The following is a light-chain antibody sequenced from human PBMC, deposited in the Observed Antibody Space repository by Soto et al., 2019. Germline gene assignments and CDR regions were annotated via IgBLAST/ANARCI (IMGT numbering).Light chain of an antibody. CDR3: QHLNTYPFT. V-gene: IGKV1-9*01. Sequence: DIQLTQSPAFLSASVGDRDTITCRASQGISSYLAWYQQRPGKAPKFLIYAASTLQSGVPSRFSGSGSGTEFTLTISSLQPGDFATYYCQHLNTYPFTFGGGTKVEIK. J-gene: IGKJ4*01. CDR1: QGISSY. CDR2: AAS.